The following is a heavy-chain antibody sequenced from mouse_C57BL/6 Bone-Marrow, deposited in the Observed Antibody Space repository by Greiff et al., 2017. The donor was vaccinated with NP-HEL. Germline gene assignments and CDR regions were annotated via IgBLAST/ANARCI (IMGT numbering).Heavy chain of an antibody. Sequence: QVQLQQSGPELVKPGASVKISCKASGYAFRSSWMNWVKQRPGKGLEWIGRIYPGDGDTNYNGKFKGKATLTADKSSSTAYMQLSSLTSEDSAVYFCARWSTGIYWYFDVWGTGTTVTVSS. J-gene: IGHJ1*03. CDR1: GYAFRSSW. CDR3: ARWSTGIYWYFDV. V-gene: IGHV1-82*01. CDR2: IYPGDGDT. D-gene: IGHD4-1*02.